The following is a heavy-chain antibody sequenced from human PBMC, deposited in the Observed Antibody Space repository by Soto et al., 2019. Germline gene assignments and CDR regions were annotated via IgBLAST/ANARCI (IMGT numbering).Heavy chain of an antibody. CDR1: GYSFTSYW. CDR2: IDPSDSYT. D-gene: IGHD5-12*01. Sequence: PGESLKISCKGSGYSFTSYWISWVRQMHGKGLEWMGRIDPSDSYTNYSPSFQGHVTISTDKSISTDYLQWSSLKASDTAMYYCRVATIYGMDVWGQGTTVTVSS. V-gene: IGHV5-10-1*01. J-gene: IGHJ6*02. CDR3: RVATIYGMDV.